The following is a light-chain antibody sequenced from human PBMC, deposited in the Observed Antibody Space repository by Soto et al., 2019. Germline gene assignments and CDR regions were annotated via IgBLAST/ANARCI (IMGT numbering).Light chain of an antibody. V-gene: IGKV3-20*01. J-gene: IGKJ1*01. CDR1: QSVSSSY. Sequence: EMVLTQSPGTLSLSPGERATLSSRASQSVSSSYLAWYQQKPGQAPRLLIYGASSRATGIPDRFSGSGSGTDFTLTLSRLEPEDFAVYYCHQWSTFGQGTKVEIK. CDR3: HQWST. CDR2: GAS.